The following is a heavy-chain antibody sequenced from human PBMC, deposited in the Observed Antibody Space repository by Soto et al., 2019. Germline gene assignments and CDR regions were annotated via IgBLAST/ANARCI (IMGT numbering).Heavy chain of an antibody. J-gene: IGHJ4*02. V-gene: IGHV1-18*01. CDR2: ISAYSGKT. D-gene: IGHD3-16*01. Sequence: QVQLVQSGGEVKKPGASVKVSCKTSGYTFTTYGISWVRQAPGQGLEWVGWISAYSGKTHYAQKFQGKVTMTTDTSTNTADRELRSLRSDDTAVYCCASDPYLGDHQYWGQGTLVTVSS. CDR1: GYTFTTYG. CDR3: ASDPYLGDHQY.